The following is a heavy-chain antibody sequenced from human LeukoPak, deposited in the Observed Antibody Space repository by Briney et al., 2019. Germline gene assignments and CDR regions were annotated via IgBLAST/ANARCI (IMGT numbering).Heavy chain of an antibody. CDR3: ARDLFTYTYYYDSSGYSPIDY. V-gene: IGHV3-30-3*01. D-gene: IGHD3-22*01. CDR1: GFTFSSYA. J-gene: IGHJ4*02. Sequence: GGSLRLSCAASGFTFSSYAMHWVRQAPGKGLEWVAVISYDGSNKYYADSVKGRFTISRDNSKNTLYLQMNSLRAEDTAVYYCARDLFTYTYYYDSSGYSPIDYWGQGTLVTVSS. CDR2: ISYDGSNK.